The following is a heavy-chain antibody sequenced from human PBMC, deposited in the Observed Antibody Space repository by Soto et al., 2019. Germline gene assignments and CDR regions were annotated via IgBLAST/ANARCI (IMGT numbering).Heavy chain of an antibody. CDR2: ISSSSSYI. J-gene: IGHJ3*02. D-gene: IGHD2-2*01. V-gene: IGHV3-21*01. CDR1: GFTFSSYS. Sequence: SLRLSCAASGFTFSSYSMNWVRQAPGKGLEWVSSISSSSSYIYYADSVKGRFTISRDNAKNSLYLQMNSLRAEDTAVYYCARTLDIVVVAAAFDAFYIWGQGTMVTVSS. CDR3: ARTLDIVVVAAAFDAFYI.